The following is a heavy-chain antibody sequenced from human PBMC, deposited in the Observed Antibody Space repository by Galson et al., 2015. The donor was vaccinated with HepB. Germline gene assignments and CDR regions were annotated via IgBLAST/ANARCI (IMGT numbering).Heavy chain of an antibody. J-gene: IGHJ4*02. D-gene: IGHD4-23*01. Sequence: TLSLTCTVSGGSISSSNYYWGWIRQPPGKGLEWIGSLYYSGRTFYNPSLKSRVTISVDRSKNQFSLRLTSVTAADTAVYFCARSRIGYGGNMGLFDLWGQGALVTVSS. CDR2: LYYSGRT. CDR3: ARSRIGYGGNMGLFDL. CDR1: GGSISSSNYY. V-gene: IGHV4-39*07.